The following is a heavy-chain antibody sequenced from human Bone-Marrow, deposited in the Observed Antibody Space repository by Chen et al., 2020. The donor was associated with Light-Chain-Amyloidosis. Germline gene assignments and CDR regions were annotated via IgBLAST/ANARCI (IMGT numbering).Heavy chain of an antibody. CDR3: ANEIAAGGRFCRGGSCTNFFDY. Sequence: VQLVASGGVMTQPGGSLKINCAASGFQFEYFAMHWLRQAPGRGLEWVSLVSWDAYTKLYADSVKGRFTISRDNTKNSLHLQMNSLRVDETAIYYCANEIAAGGRFCRGGSCTNFFDYWGQGTLVTVSS. J-gene: IGHJ4*02. V-gene: IGHV3-43D*04. CDR2: VSWDAYTK. D-gene: IGHD2-15*01. CDR1: GFQFEYFA.